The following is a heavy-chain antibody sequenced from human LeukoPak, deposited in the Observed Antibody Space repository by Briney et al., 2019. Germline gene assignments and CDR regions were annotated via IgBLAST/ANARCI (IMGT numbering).Heavy chain of an antibody. CDR3: ARGAVVGATTLDY. V-gene: IGHV3-21*01. D-gene: IGHD1-26*01. J-gene: IGHJ4*02. CDR1: GFTFSSYS. CDR2: ISSSSSYI. Sequence: PGGSLRLSCAASGFTFSSYSMNWVRQAPGKGLEWVSSISSSSSYIYYADSVKGRFTISRDNAKNSLYLQMNSLRAEDTAVYYCARGAVVGATTLDYWGQGTLVTVSS.